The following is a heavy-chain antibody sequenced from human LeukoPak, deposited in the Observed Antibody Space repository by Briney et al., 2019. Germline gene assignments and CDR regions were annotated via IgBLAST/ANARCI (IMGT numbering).Heavy chain of an antibody. CDR2: IKSKIDGGTT. V-gene: IGHV3-15*01. CDR1: GFTFTNAG. Sequence: GGSLRLSCAASGFTFTNAGKNWVRQAPGKGLEWVGRIKSKIDGGTTDYAAPVTGRFTVSRDDSKNMLHLEMNSLENEDTAVYYCSAYPVGVVVVATRYFDYWGQGTLVTVYS. D-gene: IGHD2-15*01. J-gene: IGHJ4*02. CDR3: SAYPVGVVVVATRYFDY.